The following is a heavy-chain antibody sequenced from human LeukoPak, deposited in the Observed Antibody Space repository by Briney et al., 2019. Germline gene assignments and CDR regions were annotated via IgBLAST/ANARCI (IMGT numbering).Heavy chain of an antibody. J-gene: IGHJ4*02. V-gene: IGHV3-53*01. CDR2: IYRGGST. CDR3: ARGMGSHY. Sequence: GGSLRLSCAASGFTVSYNYMSWVCQAPGKGLEWVSTIYRGGSTYYADSVKGRFTISKDNSKNTVYLQMNSPRDEDTAVYYCARGMGSHYWGQGTLVTVSS. CDR1: GFTVSYNY.